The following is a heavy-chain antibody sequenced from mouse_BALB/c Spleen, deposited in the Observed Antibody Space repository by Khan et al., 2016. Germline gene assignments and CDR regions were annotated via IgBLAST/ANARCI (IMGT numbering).Heavy chain of an antibody. V-gene: IGHV14-3*02. D-gene: IGHD2-1*01. CDR2: IDPANGNT. CDR3: EGKYVGYYAMDY. J-gene: IGHJ4*01. Sequence: VQLKQSGAELVKPGASVKLSCTASGFNIRDTYMHWVKQRPEQGLEWIGRIDPANGNTKYDPKFQGKATITADTSSNTAYLQLSSLTSEDTAVYYCEGKYVGYYAMDYWGQGTSVTVSS. CDR1: GFNIRDTY.